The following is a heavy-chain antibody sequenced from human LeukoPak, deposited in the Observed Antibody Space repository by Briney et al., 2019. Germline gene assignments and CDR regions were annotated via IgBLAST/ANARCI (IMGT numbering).Heavy chain of an antibody. CDR3: ARALSDYTVVPPYYYCYGMDV. V-gene: IGHV3-33*01. J-gene: IGHJ6*02. CDR2: IWYDGSNK. D-gene: IGHD4-23*01. CDR1: GFTFSSYG. Sequence: PGGSLRLSCAASGFTFSSYGMHWVRQAPGKGLEWVAVIWYDGSNKYYADSVKGRFTISRDNSKNTLYLQMNSLRAEATALYYCARALSDYTVVPPYYYCYGMDVWGQGTTVTVSS.